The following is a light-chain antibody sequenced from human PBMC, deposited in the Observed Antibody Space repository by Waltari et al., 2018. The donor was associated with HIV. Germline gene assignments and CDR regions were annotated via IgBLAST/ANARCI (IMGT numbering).Light chain of an antibody. CDR1: GSNIGAGYD. CDR2: DNT. J-gene: IGLJ3*02. V-gene: IGLV1-40*01. Sequence: QSVLTQPPSVSGAPGQRVTISCSGSGSNIGAGYDVHGYQQLPGSAPKLLIYDNTKRPSGVPDRFSGSKSGTSASLAITGLQAEDEADYYCQSYDSSLRGVFGGGTKLTVL. CDR3: QSYDSSLRGV.